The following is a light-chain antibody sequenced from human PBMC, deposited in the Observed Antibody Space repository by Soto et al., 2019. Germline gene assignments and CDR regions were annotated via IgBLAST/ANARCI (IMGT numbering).Light chain of an antibody. CDR3: QQYYTWPPT. Sequence: IVMTQSPATLSVSPGERATLSCRASQSVGTNLAWYHQKPGQAPRLLISGASTRATGVPARFTGSGSGTEFTLTISSLQSEDFAVYYCQQYYTWPPTFGRGTKVEIK. CDR2: GAS. V-gene: IGKV3-15*01. CDR1: QSVGTN. J-gene: IGKJ1*01.